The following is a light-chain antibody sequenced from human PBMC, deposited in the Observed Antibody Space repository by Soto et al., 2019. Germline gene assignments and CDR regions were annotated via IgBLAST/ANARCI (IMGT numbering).Light chain of an antibody. J-gene: IGLJ2*01. V-gene: IGLV1-51*01. Sequence: QSVLTQPPSVSVAPGQKVTISCSGSSSNIGNNYVSWFQQFPGTAPKLLIYDNNKRPSGIPDRFSGSKSGTSATLGITGLQTGDEAEYYCDTWDSSLSAVVFGGGTKVTVL. CDR3: DTWDSSLSAVV. CDR1: SSNIGNNY. CDR2: DNN.